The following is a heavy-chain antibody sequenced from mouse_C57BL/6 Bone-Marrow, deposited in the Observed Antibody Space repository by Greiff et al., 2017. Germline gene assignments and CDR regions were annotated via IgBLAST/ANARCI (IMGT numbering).Heavy chain of an antibody. CDR3: ARRGIYCYGSSYLDY. D-gene: IGHD1-1*01. J-gene: IGHJ2*01. V-gene: IGHV1-61*01. CDR2: IYPSDSET. CDR1: GYTFTSYW. Sequence: VQLQQPGAELVRPGSSVKLSCKASGYTFTSYWMDWVKQRPGQGLEWIGNIYPSDSETHYNQKFKDKATLTVDKSSSTAYMQLSSLTSEDSAVYYCARRGIYCYGSSYLDYWGQGTTLTVSS.